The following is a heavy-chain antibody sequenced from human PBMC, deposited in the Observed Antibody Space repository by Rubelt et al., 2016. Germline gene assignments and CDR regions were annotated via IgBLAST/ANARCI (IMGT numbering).Heavy chain of an antibody. J-gene: IGHJ4*02. CDR1: GFTFSSYS. CDR2: LSSSSSHI. D-gene: IGHD3-16*02. CDR3: ARDPARYDYVWGSYRADY. Sequence: EVQLVESGGGLVQPGGSLRLSCAASGFTFSSYSMNWVRQAPGKGLEWVSYLSSSSSHIYYADYVKGRFTISRNNAKNSLFLQMNSLRDEDTAVYYCARDPARYDYVWGSYRADYWGQGTLVTVSS. V-gene: IGHV3-48*02.